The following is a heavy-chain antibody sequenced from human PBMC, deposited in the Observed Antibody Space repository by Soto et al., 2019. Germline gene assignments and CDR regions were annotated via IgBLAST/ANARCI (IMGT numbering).Heavy chain of an antibody. D-gene: IGHD6-6*01. V-gene: IGHV3-30*18. J-gene: IGHJ4*02. CDR1: GFTFSSYG. CDR3: AKDLDEYSSSSGDY. Sequence: GGSLRLSCAASGFTFSSYGMHWVRQAPGKGLEWVAVISYDGSNKYYADSVKGRFTISRDNSKNTLYLQMNRLRAEDTAVYYCAKDLDEYSSSSGDYWGQGTLVTVSS. CDR2: ISYDGSNK.